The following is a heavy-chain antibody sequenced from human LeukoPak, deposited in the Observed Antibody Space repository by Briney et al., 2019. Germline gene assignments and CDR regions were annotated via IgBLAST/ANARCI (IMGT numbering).Heavy chain of an antibody. J-gene: IGHJ5*02. CDR1: GYSFTSYW. D-gene: IGHD3-22*01. V-gene: IGHV5-51*03. Sequence: KPGESLKISCKGSGYSFTSYWIGWVRQMPGKGLEWMGIIYPGDSDTRYSPSFQGQVTISADKSISTAYLQWSSLKASDTAMYYCARLSDSSGYYFGNWFDPWGQGTLVTVSS. CDR3: ARLSDSSGYYFGNWFDP. CDR2: IYPGDSDT.